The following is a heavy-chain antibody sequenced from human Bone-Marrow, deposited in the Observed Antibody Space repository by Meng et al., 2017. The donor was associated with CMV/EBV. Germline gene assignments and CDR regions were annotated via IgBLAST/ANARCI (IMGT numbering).Heavy chain of an antibody. J-gene: IGHJ4*02. CDR2: YSPSDDRT. CDR3: AGLSNPGDY. V-gene: IGHV1-46*01. CDR1: GSTFSNLY. Sequence: ASVKVSCKAAGSTFSNLYIHWARQAPGQGLEWMGVYSPSDDRTTNAQKFQGRVTMTRDTSTSTVFMELASLKSEDMGVYYCAGLSNPGDYWGQGTRVTVSS. D-gene: IGHD2/OR15-2a*01.